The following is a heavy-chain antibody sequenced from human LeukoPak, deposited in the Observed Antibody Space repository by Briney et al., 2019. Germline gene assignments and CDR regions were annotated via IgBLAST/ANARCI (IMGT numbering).Heavy chain of an antibody. J-gene: IGHJ4*02. CDR2: INPNSGGT. V-gene: IGHV1-2*02. D-gene: IGHD6-13*01. CDR3: ARGRSRRGYSSRFDY. CDR1: GYTFTGYY. Sequence: ASVKVSCKASGYTFTGYYMHWVRQAPGQGLEWMGWINPNSGGTNYAQKFQGRVTMTRDTSISTAYMELSRLRSDDTAVYYCARGRSRRGYSSRFDYWGQGTLVTVSS.